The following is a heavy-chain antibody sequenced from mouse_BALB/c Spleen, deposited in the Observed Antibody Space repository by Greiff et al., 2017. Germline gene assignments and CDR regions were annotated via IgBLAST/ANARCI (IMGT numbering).Heavy chain of an antibody. J-gene: IGHJ1*01. Sequence: EVKLMESGGGLVQPGGSRKLSCAASGFTFSSFGMHWVRQAPEKGLEWVAYISSGSSTIYYADTVKGRFTISRDNPKNTLFLQMTSLRSEDTAMYYCARDYYGSSHWYFDVWGAGTTVTVSS. CDR3: ARDYYGSSHWYFDV. CDR2: ISSGSSTI. D-gene: IGHD1-1*01. V-gene: IGHV5-17*02. CDR1: GFTFSSFG.